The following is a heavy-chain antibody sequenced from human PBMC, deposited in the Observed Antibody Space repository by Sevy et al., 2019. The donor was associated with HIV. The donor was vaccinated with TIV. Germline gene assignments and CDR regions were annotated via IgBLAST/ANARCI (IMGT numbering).Heavy chain of an antibody. V-gene: IGHV1-69*13. CDR1: GGTFSSYA. CDR3: ERGARGYSGYDSYYFDY. J-gene: IGHJ4*02. CDR2: IIPIFGTA. Sequence: ASVKVSCKASGGTFSSYAISWVRQAPGQGLEWMAGIIPIFGTANYAQKFQGRVTITADESTSTAYMELSSLRSEDTAVYYPERGARGYSGYDSYYFDYWGQGTLVTVSS. D-gene: IGHD5-12*01.